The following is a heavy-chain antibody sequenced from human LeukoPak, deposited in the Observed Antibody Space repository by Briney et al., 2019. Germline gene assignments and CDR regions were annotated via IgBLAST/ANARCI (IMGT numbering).Heavy chain of an antibody. Sequence: SESLSLTCTVSGYSVSSGYYWGWIRQPPGKGLEWIGSIYHSGSTYYNPSLKSRVTISVDRSKNQFSLKLSSVTAADTAVYYCARALAAAGHFDYWGQGPLVTVSS. CDR2: IYHSGST. D-gene: IGHD6-13*01. V-gene: IGHV4-38-2*02. CDR3: ARALAAAGHFDY. CDR1: GYSVSSGYY. J-gene: IGHJ4*02.